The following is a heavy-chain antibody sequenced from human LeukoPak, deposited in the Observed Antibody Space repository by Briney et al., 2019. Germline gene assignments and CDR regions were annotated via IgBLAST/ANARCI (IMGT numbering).Heavy chain of an antibody. V-gene: IGHV1-69*13. CDR2: IIPIFGTA. D-gene: IGHD3-10*01. Sequence: SVKVSCKASGGTFSSYAISWVRQAPGQGLEWVGGIIPIFGTANYAQKFQGRVTITADESTSTAYMELSSLRSEDTAVYYCASPYYGSGITAPDVWGQGTTVTVSS. CDR3: ASPYYGSGITAPDV. J-gene: IGHJ6*02. CDR1: GGTFSSYA.